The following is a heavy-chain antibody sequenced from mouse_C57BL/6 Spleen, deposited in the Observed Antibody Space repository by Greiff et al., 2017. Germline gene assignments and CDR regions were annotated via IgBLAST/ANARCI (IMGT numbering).Heavy chain of an antibody. CDR2: IDPSDSYT. D-gene: IGHD1-1*01. CDR1: GYTFTSYW. Sequence: QVQLQQPGAELVMPGASVKLSCKASGYTFTSYWMHWVKQRPGQGLEWIGEIDPSDSYTNYNQKFKGKSTLTVDKSSSTAYMQLSSLTSEDAAVYYGARGGITTVGAMDYWGQGTSVTVSS. V-gene: IGHV1-69*01. CDR3: ARGGITTVGAMDY. J-gene: IGHJ4*01.